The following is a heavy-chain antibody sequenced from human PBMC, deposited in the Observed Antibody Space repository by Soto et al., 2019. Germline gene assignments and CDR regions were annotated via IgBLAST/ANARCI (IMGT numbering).Heavy chain of an antibody. CDR2: VNPIVSMS. CDR1: GDTFSFYT. Sequence: GASVKVSCKASGDTFSFYTINWVRQAPGLGLEWMGRVNPIVSMSNYAQKFQGRVTITADKSTNTAYMQLSSLRSEDTAIYYCAASYGSGYRAFDYRGQGAPVTVSS. D-gene: IGHD3-10*01. J-gene: IGHJ4*02. V-gene: IGHV1-69*02. CDR3: AASYGSGYRAFDY.